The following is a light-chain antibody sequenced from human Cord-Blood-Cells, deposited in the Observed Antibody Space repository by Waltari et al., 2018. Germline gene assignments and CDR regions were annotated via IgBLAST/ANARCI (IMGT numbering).Light chain of an antibody. CDR1: SSDVGGYNY. CDR2: DVS. V-gene: IGLV2-14*01. J-gene: IGLJ3*02. Sequence: QSALHQPASLSGSPGQSITLSCTGTSSDVGGYNYVSWYQQHPGKAPKLMIYDVSNRPSGVSNRFSGSKSGNTASLTISGLQAEDEADYYCSSYTSSSTWVFGGGTKLTVL. CDR3: SSYTSSSTWV.